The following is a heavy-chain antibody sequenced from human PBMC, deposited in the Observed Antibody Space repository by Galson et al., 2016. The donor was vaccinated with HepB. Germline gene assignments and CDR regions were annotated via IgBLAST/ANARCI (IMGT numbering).Heavy chain of an antibody. Sequence: SLRLSCAGSGYVFSTYAMHWVRQAPGKGLEWVAVIPYDGSENSYANPVKCLFTISRDNSKNTLYLQMNSLRPQDSAVYYCARGAPSYGRYYYGLDLWGQGTTVSVSS. V-gene: IGHV3-30*04. CDR2: IPYDGSEN. CDR3: ARGAPSYGRYYYGLDL. D-gene: IGHD3-10*01. J-gene: IGHJ6*02. CDR1: GYVFSTYA.